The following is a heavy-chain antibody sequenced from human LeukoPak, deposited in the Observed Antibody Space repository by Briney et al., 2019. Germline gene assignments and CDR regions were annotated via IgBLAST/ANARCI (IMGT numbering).Heavy chain of an antibody. J-gene: IGHJ5*02. V-gene: IGHV4-61*02. Sequence: SETLSLTCTVSGGSISSGSYYWSWIRQPAGKGLEWIGRIYTSGSTNYNPSLKSRVTISVDTSKNQFSLKLSSVTAADTAVYYWARGYQLLRGGNWFDPWGQGTLVTVSS. D-gene: IGHD2-2*01. CDR3: ARGYQLLRGGNWFDP. CDR2: IYTSGST. CDR1: GGSISSGSYY.